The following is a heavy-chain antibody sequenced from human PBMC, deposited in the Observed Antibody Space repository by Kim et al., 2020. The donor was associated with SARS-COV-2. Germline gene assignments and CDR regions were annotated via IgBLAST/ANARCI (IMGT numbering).Heavy chain of an antibody. CDR3: GRGSLGVVVDYCYVVV. J-gene: IGHJ6*03. CDR2: ISGSGRTI. D-gene: IGHD3-3*01. CDR1: GFTFSDYY. Sequence: GGSLRLSCTAYGFTFSDYYMTWIRQAPGKGLEWISYISGSGRTISYADSVKGRFTISRANARNSVFLQMDSLRADDTAFYYCGRGSLGVVVDYCYVVVWG. V-gene: IGHV3-11*01.